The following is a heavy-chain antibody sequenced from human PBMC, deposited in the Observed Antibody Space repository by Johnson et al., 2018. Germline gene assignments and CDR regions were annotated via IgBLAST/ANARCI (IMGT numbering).Heavy chain of an antibody. CDR1: GFTFRSYS. CDR2: ISSGSNTI. V-gene: IGHV3-48*02. J-gene: IGHJ3*02. Sequence: VQLVESGGGLVQPGGSLRLSCAASGFTFRSYSMNWVRQAPGKGLEWLSYISSGSNTIYYADSVKGRFTISRDNAKNSLYLQMNSLRDEDSAVYYCASGSRGRGGGDAFDIWGQGTMVTVSS. CDR3: ASGSRGRGGGDAFDI. D-gene: IGHD3-16*01.